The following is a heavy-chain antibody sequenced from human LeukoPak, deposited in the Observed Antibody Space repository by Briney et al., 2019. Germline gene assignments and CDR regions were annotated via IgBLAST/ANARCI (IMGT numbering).Heavy chain of an antibody. CDR1: GFTFSSYG. CDR2: IWYDGSNK. J-gene: IGHJ4*02. Sequence: PGGSLRLSCAASGFTFSSYGMHWVRQAPGKGLEWVAVIWYDGSNKYYADSVKGRFTISRDNSKNTLYLQMNSLRAEDTAVYYCARDAPLIAAADHWGQGTLVTVSS. D-gene: IGHD6-13*01. CDR3: ARDAPLIAAADH. V-gene: IGHV3-33*01.